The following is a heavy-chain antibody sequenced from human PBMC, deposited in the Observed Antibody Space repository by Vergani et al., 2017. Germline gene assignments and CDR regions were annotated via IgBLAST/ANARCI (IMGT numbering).Heavy chain of an antibody. CDR2: IYPGDSDT. J-gene: IGHJ4*02. CDR3: AGGSEDYGGNNPFNY. CDR1: GYSLTRYW. D-gene: IGHD4-23*01. V-gene: IGHV5-51*01. Sequence: EVQLVQSGAEGKKPGESLKLSCKGSGYSLTRYWIGCARQMPGKGLEWMGIIYPGDSDTRYSPSFQGEITIPADKSISTAYLQWSSLKGSDAAMYYCAGGSEDYGGNNPFNYWGQGTLVTVSS.